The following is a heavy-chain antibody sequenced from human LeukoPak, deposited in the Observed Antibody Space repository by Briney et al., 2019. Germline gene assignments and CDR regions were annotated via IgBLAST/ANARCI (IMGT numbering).Heavy chain of an antibody. V-gene: IGHV3-9*01. J-gene: IGHJ4*02. Sequence: GGSLRLSCAASGFTFDDYAMHWVRQAPGKGLERVSGISWNSGSIGYADSVKGRFTISRDNAKNSLYLQMNSLRAEDTALYYCAKGSYDSSGLAYWGQGTLVTVSS. CDR1: GFTFDDYA. CDR3: AKGSYDSSGLAY. CDR2: ISWNSGSI. D-gene: IGHD3-22*01.